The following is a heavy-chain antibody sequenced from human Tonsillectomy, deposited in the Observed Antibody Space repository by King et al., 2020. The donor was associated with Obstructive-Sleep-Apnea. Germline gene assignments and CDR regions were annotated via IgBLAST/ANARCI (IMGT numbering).Heavy chain of an antibody. CDR2: ICGGGGST. CDR3: AKDGPRRGSGSNNRYYFDY. D-gene: IGHD3-10*01. Sequence: VQLVESGGGLVQPGGSLRLSCAASGFTFSSYAMSWVRQAPGKGLEWGSGICGGGGSTYYADSVKGRFTISRDNSKNTLYLQMNSLRAEDTAVYYCAKDGPRRGSGSNNRYYFDYWGQGTLVTVSS. V-gene: IGHV3-23*04. CDR1: GFTFSSYA. J-gene: IGHJ4*02.